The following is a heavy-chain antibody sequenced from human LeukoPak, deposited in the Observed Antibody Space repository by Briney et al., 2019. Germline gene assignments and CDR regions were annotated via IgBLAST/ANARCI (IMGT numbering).Heavy chain of an antibody. J-gene: IGHJ3*02. D-gene: IGHD6-13*01. CDR2: IIPIFGTA. CDR3: ASEGGIAAAGTSGDAFDI. V-gene: IGHV1-69*13. Sequence: SVKVSCKASGYTFTSYGISWVRQAPGQGLEWMGGIIPIFGTANYAQKFQGRVTITADESTSTAYMELSSLRSEDTAVYYCASEGGIAAAGTSGDAFDIWGQGTMVTVSS. CDR1: GYTFTSYG.